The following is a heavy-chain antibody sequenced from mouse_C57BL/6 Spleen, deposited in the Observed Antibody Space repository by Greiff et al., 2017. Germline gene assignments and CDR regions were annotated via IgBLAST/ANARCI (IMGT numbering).Heavy chain of an antibody. Sequence: QVQLQQPGAELVMPGASVKLSCKASGYTFTSYWMHWVKQRPGQGLEWIGEIDPSDSYTKYNQKFKGKSTLTVDKSSSTAYMQLSSLTSEDSAVYYGARREDCNDVHFDYWGQGTTLTVSS. CDR1: GYTFTSYW. D-gene: IGHD2-1*01. CDR2: IDPSDSYT. CDR3: ARREDCNDVHFDY. V-gene: IGHV1-69*01. J-gene: IGHJ2*01.